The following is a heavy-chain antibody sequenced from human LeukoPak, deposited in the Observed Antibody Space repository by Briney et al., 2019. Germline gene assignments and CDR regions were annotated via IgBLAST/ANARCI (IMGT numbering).Heavy chain of an antibody. CDR1: GYTFTSYG. CDR2: ISAYNGNT. D-gene: IGHD5-18*01. V-gene: IGHV1-18*01. Sequence: ASVKVSCKASGYTFTSYGISWVRQAPGQGLEWMGWISAYNGNTNYAQKLRGRVTMTTDTSTSTAYMELRSLRSDDTAVYYCAREGLNGYSYGTFDYWGQGTLVTVSS. CDR3: AREGLNGYSYGTFDY. J-gene: IGHJ4*02.